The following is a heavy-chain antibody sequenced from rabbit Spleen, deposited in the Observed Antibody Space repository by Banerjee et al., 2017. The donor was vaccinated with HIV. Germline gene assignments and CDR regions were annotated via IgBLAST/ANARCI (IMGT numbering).Heavy chain of an antibody. CDR1: GFSFSSSDY. J-gene: IGHJ4*01. D-gene: IGHD6-1*01. V-gene: IGHV1S45*01. Sequence: QEQLVESGGGLVQPEGSLTLTCTASGFSFSSSDYMCWVRQAPGKGLEWTSCITGSSSDFTYSATWAKGRFTISKTSSTTVTLQMTSLTVADTATYFCARNGGMLDYRLWGPGTLVTVS. CDR2: ITGSSSDFT. CDR3: ARNGGMLDYRL.